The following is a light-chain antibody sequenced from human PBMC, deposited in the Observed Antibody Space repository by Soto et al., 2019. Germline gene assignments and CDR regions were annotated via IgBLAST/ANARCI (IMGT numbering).Light chain of an antibody. V-gene: IGKV3-20*01. J-gene: IGKJ2*01. CDR1: QSVSSSY. CDR3: QQYGRSPPYT. CDR2: GAS. Sequence: EIVLTQSPGTLSLSPGEIATLSCRASQSVSSSYLAWYQQKPGQAPRLLIYGASSRATGIPDRFSGSGSGTDFTLTISRLEPEDFAVYFCQQYGRSPPYTFGQGTKVEI.